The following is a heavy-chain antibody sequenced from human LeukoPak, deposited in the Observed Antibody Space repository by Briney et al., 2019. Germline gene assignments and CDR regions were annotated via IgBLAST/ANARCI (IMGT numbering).Heavy chain of an antibody. J-gene: IGHJ6*03. V-gene: IGHV3-7*01. CDR3: ARAVAGTFYYYYYMDV. CDR1: GFTFSSYW. CDR2: IKQDGSEK. D-gene: IGHD6-19*01. Sequence: GGSLRLSCAASGFTFSSYWMSWVRQAPGKGLEWVANIKQDGSEKYYVDSVKGRFTISRDNAKNSLYLQMNSLRAEDAAVYYCARAVAGTFYYYYYMDVWGKGTTVTVSS.